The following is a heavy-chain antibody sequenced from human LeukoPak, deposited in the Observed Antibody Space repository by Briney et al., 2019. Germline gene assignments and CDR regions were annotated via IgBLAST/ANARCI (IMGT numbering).Heavy chain of an antibody. Sequence: GRSLSLSCAASGFTFSSYGMHWVRQAPGKGLEWVAVIWYDGSNKYYADSVKGRFTISRDNSKNTLYLQMNSLRAEDTAVYYCARNSNNYYVSSGYYYFPGIGFDYWGQGTLVTVSS. CDR3: ARNSNNYYVSSGYYYFPGIGFDY. J-gene: IGHJ4*02. CDR2: IWYDGSNK. V-gene: IGHV3-33*01. CDR1: GFTFSSYG. D-gene: IGHD3-22*01.